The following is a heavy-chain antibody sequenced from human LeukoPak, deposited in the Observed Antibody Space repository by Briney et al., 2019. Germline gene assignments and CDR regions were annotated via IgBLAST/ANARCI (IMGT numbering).Heavy chain of an antibody. Sequence: GGSLRLSCAASGFTFSGSAIHWVRQASGKGLEWVGRIKGKADSYGTAYAASVKGRLTISRDDSKNMAYLQMNSLKTEDTTVYYCTRLPLYCGGGNCYFDNWGQGTLVTVSS. V-gene: IGHV3-73*01. D-gene: IGHD2-21*01. J-gene: IGHJ4*02. CDR3: TRLPLYCGGGNCYFDN. CDR2: IKGKADSYGT. CDR1: GFTFSGSA.